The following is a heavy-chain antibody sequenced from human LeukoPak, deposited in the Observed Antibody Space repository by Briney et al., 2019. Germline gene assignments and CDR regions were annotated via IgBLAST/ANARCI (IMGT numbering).Heavy chain of an antibody. J-gene: IGHJ4*02. V-gene: IGHV1-24*01. CDR1: GYTLTELS. CDR3: ATDRSGSYYTANFDY. Sequence: ASVKVSCKVSGYTLTELSMHWGRQAPGKGLEWMGGFDPEDGETIYAQKFQGRVTMTEDTSTDTAYMELSSLRSEDTAVYYCATDRSGSYYTANFDYWGQGTLVTVSS. CDR2: FDPEDGET. D-gene: IGHD1-26*01.